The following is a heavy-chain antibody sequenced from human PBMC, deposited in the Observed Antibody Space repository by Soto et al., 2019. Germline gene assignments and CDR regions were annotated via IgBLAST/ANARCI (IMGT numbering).Heavy chain of an antibody. D-gene: IGHD2-15*01. V-gene: IGHV3-7*05. CDR3: ASDLISATGFDY. CDR1: GFTFSSYW. J-gene: IGHJ4*02. Sequence: EVHLVESGGGLGQPGGSLRLSCAASGFTFSSYWMSWVRQAPGKGLEWVANIKQDGSEKYYVDSVKGRFTISSDNPKNSLYLQLNSLRAEDTAVYYCASDLISATGFDYWGQGTLVTVSS. CDR2: IKQDGSEK.